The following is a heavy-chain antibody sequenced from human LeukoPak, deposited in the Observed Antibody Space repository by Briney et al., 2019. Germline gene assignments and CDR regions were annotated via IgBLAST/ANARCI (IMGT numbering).Heavy chain of an antibody. CDR1: GFTFSTFG. Sequence: GGSLRLSCATSGFTFSTFGMHWVRQVPGKGLQGVAFIRSDGDDKYYADSVKGRFTISRDNAKNTVYLQMNSLRGEDTAVYYCVRDWGYDSSGYWQKYFDTWGQGTLVTVSS. CDR3: VRDWGYDSSGYWQKYFDT. D-gene: IGHD3-22*01. V-gene: IGHV3-30*02. CDR2: IRSDGDDK. J-gene: IGHJ4*02.